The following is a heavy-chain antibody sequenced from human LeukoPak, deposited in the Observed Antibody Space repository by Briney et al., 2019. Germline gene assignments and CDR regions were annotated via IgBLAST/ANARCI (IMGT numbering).Heavy chain of an antibody. Sequence: SETLSLTCAVYGGSFSGYYWSWIRQPPGKGLEWIGEINHSGSTNYNPPLKSRVTISVDTSKNQFSLKLSSVTAADTAVYYCARGRYYGSGSYTGYYYYYMDVWGKGTTVTVSS. CDR1: GGSFSGYY. CDR3: ARGRYYGSGSYTGYYYYYMDV. V-gene: IGHV4-34*01. D-gene: IGHD3-10*01. J-gene: IGHJ6*03. CDR2: INHSGST.